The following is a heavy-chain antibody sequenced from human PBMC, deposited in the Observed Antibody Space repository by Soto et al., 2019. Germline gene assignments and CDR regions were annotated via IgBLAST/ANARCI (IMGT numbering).Heavy chain of an antibody. CDR3: ASVLSRWYWLDY. V-gene: IGHV1-3*01. J-gene: IGHJ4*02. Sequence: ASVKVSCKASGYTFTSYAMHWVRQAPGQRLEWMGWINAGNGNTKYSQKFQGRVTITRDTSASTAYMELSSLRSEDTAVYYCASVLSRWYWLDYWGQGSLVAGSS. CDR2: INAGNGNT. D-gene: IGHD6-19*01. CDR1: GYTFTSYA.